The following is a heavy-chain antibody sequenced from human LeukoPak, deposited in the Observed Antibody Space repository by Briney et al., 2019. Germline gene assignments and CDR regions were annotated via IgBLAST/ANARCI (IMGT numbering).Heavy chain of an antibody. Sequence: SSVKVSCRASGGTFSSYAISWVRQAPGQALEWMGRIIPIFGIANYAQKFQGRVTITADKSTSTAYMELSSLRSEDTAVYYCARDPPTSYYDFWSGYYSDAFDIWGQGTMVTVSS. D-gene: IGHD3-3*01. V-gene: IGHV1-69*04. J-gene: IGHJ3*02. CDR1: GGTFSSYA. CDR3: ARDPPTSYYDFWSGYYSDAFDI. CDR2: IIPIFGIA.